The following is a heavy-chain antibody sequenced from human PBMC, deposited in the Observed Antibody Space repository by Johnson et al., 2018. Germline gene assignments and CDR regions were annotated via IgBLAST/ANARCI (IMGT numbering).Heavy chain of an antibody. Sequence: EVQQVESGGGLVQPGGSLRLSCAASGFTFSSYWMTWVRQAPGKGLEWVANIKQDETEKYYVDSVKGRFTISRDNAKSSLFLPMDSLKAEDTAVYYCATESTGDSAFEVWGQGTMVAVSS. CDR2: IKQDETEK. D-gene: IGHD7-27*01. CDR1: GFTFSSYW. J-gene: IGHJ3*01. CDR3: ATESTGDSAFEV. V-gene: IGHV3-7*04.